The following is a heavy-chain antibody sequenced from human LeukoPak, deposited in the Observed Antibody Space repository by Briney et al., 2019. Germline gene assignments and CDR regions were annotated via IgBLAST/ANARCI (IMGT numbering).Heavy chain of an antibody. V-gene: IGHV4-34*01. J-gene: IGHJ5*01. CDR3: ARAQQRYSGYDYYWLDS. CDR1: GGSFSDYY. Sequence: SETLSLTCAAYGGSFSDYYWNWIRQPPGKGLEWIGEINHSGSTNYNPSLKSRVTISVNTSKNQFFLMQSSVTAADTAVYYCARAQQRYSGYDYYWLDSWGQGTLVTVSS. CDR2: INHSGST. D-gene: IGHD5-12*01.